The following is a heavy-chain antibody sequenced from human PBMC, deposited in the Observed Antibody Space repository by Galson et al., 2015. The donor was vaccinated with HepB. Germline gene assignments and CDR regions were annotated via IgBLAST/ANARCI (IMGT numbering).Heavy chain of an antibody. V-gene: IGHV3-11*06. CDR3: ARDTYGSGSKYVVY. D-gene: IGHD3-10*01. CDR2: MGRSIDSK. CDR1: GFSFNDCY. J-gene: IGHJ4*02. Sequence: SLRLSCATSGFSFNDCYIAWIRQSPGKGLQWVSHMGRSIDSKHYADSVRGRFTISRDNTNNSLCLHMNSPRVEDTAVYYCARDTYGSGSKYVVYWGQGAQVTVSS.